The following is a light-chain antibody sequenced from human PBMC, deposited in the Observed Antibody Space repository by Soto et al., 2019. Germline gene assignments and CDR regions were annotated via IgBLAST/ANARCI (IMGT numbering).Light chain of an antibody. CDR2: GAS. J-gene: IGKJ5*01. CDR3: QQYGYSPIT. CDR1: QSVGSNY. Sequence: SPADRATLSCSTSQSVGSNYLAWYQQKPGQAPRLLIYGASSRATGIADRFSGSGSGTDFTLTISRLEPEDFALYYCQQYGYSPITVGQGTRLENK. V-gene: IGKV3-20*01.